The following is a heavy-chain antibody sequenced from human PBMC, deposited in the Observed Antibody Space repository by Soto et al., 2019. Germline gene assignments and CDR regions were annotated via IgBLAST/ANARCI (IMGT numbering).Heavy chain of an antibody. J-gene: IGHJ4*02. CDR2: VYYSGTT. CDR3: ARTTAVPNTLRSRYFFDY. Sequence: SETLSLTCSVSGGSVSDKTYYWSWIRQPPGKRLEWIGYVYYSGTTNYNPSLKSRVTISVDLPKNRFSLRLSSVTTADTALYYCARTTAVPNTLRSRYFFDYWGQGTLVTVSS. CDR1: GGSVSDKTYY. V-gene: IGHV4-61*01. D-gene: IGHD4-17*01.